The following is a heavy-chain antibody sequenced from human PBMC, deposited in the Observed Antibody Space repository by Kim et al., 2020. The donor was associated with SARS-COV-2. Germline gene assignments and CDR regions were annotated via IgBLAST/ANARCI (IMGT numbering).Heavy chain of an antibody. J-gene: IGHJ4*02. CDR3: AKDKHVTMVRGGPFDY. D-gene: IGHD3-10*01. Sequence: SVKGRFTNSRDNAKNSLYLQMNSLRAEDTALYYCAKDKHVTMVRGGPFDYWGQGTLVTVSS. V-gene: IGHV3-9*01.